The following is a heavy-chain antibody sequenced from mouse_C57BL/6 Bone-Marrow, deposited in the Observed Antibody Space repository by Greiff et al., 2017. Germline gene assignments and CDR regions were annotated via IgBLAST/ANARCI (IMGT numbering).Heavy chain of an antibody. CDR3: ARGPYLPASDY. CDR1: GYTFTSYW. V-gene: IGHV1-69*01. CDR2: IDPSDSYT. Sequence: QVQLQQPGAELVKPGASVKLSCKASGYTFTSYWMHWVKQRPGQGLEWIGEIDPSDSYTNSNQKFKGKSTLTVDKSYRTAYMQLSSLTSEDSAVYYCARGPYLPASDYWGQGTSVTVSS. J-gene: IGHJ4*01. D-gene: IGHD1-2*01.